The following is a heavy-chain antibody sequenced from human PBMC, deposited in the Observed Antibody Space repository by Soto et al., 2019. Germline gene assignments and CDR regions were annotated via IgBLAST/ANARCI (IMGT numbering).Heavy chain of an antibody. V-gene: IGHV4-39*01. CDR2: IYYSGST. CDR3: ARLSGSSYDFWSGYNHFDY. J-gene: IGHJ4*02. D-gene: IGHD3-3*01. CDR1: GGSISSSSYY. Sequence: QLQLQESGPGLVKPSETLSLTCTVSGGSISSSSYYWGWIRQPPGKGLEWIGSIYYSGSTYYNPSLKSRVTISVDTSKNQFSLKLSSVTAADTAVNYCARLSGSSYDFWSGYNHFDYWGQGTLVTVSS.